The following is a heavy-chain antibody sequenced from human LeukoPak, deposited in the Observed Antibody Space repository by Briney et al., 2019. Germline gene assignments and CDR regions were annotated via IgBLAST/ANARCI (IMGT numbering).Heavy chain of an antibody. J-gene: IGHJ4*02. CDR2: ISSSSSYI. Sequence: GGSLRLSCAASGFTFSSYSMNWLRQAPGKGLEWVSSISSSSSYIYYADSVKGRFTISRDNAKNSLYLQMNSLRAEDTAVYYCARDYCSSTSCLFDYWGQGTLVTVSS. V-gene: IGHV3-21*01. CDR1: GFTFSSYS. CDR3: ARDYCSSTSCLFDY. D-gene: IGHD2-2*01.